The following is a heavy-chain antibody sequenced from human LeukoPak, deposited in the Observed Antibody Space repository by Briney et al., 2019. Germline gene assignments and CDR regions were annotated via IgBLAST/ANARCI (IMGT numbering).Heavy chain of an antibody. CDR1: GFTFTTYW. J-gene: IGHJ6*02. V-gene: IGHV3-74*01. Sequence: PGGALRLSCAASGFTFTTYWMHWVRQAPGQGRVWVSRINSDGRSPSYADSVKGRFSIPRANARNSLYLQMNRLRAEDTAVYYCARRGPHGIVVVVPATLEYGMDVWGQGTTVTVSS. CDR3: ARRGPHGIVVVVPATLEYGMDV. D-gene: IGHD2-15*01. CDR2: INSDGRSP.